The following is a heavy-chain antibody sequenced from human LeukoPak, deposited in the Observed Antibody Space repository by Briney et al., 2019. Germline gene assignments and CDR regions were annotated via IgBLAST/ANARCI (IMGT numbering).Heavy chain of an antibody. D-gene: IGHD6-6*01. Sequence: SQTLSLTCAVFGGSFSGYYWGWIRQPPGKGLEWIGEINHSGSTNYNPSLKNRVTISVDTSNNQFSLKLSSVTAADTAVYYWARTQYSSSSGLLFFDYWGQGTLVTVSS. J-gene: IGHJ4*02. CDR3: ARTQYSSSSGLLFFDY. CDR1: GGSFSGYY. CDR2: INHSGST. V-gene: IGHV4-34*01.